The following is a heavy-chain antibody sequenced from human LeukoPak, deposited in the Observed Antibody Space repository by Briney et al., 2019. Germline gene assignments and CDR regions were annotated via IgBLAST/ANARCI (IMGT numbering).Heavy chain of an antibody. D-gene: IGHD4/OR15-4a*01. Sequence: ASVKDSRKTSGYTFSGYYIHWVRHAPGQGVGWMGWINPNNGETVNAQKFQGDVTVTRDTSSTTAYMELNRLKSGHTAVYFCARDKGARCYPLDYWGQGTPVTVSS. CDR1: GYTFSGYY. V-gene: IGHV1-2*02. CDR2: INPNNGET. J-gene: IGHJ4*02. CDR3: ARDKGARCYPLDY.